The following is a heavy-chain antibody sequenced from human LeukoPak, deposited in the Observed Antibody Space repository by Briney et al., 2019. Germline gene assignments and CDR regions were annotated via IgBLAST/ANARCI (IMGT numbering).Heavy chain of an antibody. CDR1: GYTFTGYY. J-gene: IGHJ5*02. Sequence: GASVKVSCKASGYTFTGYYMHWVRQAPGQGLEWMGWINPNSGDTNYAQKFQGRVTMTRDTSITTAYMELSRLRSDDTAVYYCARMTYRYCSGGSCYSGPGDPWGQGTLVTVSS. V-gene: IGHV1-2*02. CDR3: ARMTYRYCSGGSCYSGPGDP. D-gene: IGHD2-15*01. CDR2: INPNSGDT.